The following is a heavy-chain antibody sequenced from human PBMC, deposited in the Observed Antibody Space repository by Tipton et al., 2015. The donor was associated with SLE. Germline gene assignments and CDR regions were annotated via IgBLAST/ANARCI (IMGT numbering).Heavy chain of an antibody. CDR1: GYSINNGYY. CDR3: AREHYGSGSYYNEYYFDY. V-gene: IGHV4-38-2*01. Sequence: TLSLTCAVSGYSINNGYYWGWIRQPPGKGLEWIGSIYHSGSTYDNPSLKSRVTISVDTSKNQFSLKLRSVTAADTAVYYCAREHYGSGSYYNEYYFDYWGQGTLVTVSS. CDR2: IYHSGST. D-gene: IGHD3-10*01. J-gene: IGHJ4*02.